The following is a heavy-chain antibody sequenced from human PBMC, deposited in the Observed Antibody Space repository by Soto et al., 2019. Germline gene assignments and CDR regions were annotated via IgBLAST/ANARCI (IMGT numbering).Heavy chain of an antibody. CDR2: ISGSGGST. D-gene: IGHD5-12*01. CDR1: GFTFSSYA. Sequence: GGSLRLSCAASGFTFSSYAMSWVRQAPGKGLEWVSAISGSGGSTYYADSVKGRFTISRDNSKNTLYLQMNSLRAEDTAVYYCAKEGAERWLQLDYYSYGMDVWGQGTTVTVSS. CDR3: AKEGAERWLQLDYYSYGMDV. V-gene: IGHV3-23*01. J-gene: IGHJ6*02.